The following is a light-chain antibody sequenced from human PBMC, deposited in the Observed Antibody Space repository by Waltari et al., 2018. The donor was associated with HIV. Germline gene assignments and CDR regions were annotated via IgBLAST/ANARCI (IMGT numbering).Light chain of an antibody. J-gene: IGLJ1*01. V-gene: IGLV1-44*01. Sequence: QSVVTQPPSASGAPGQTITISCSGSSSNIGNNTVNWYQHLPGAAPKLLIYSNKRRPSVVPDRISGSKAGSASSLAISVLQPDDDAYYCGAWCDSKLKVYVFGAGTKLTVL. CDR2: SNK. CDR3: AWCDSKLKVYV. CDR1: SSNIGNNT.